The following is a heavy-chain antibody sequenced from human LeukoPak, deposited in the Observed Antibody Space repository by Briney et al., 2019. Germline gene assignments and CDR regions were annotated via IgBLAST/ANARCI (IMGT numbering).Heavy chain of an antibody. CDR3: ARNEDYYDSSVPGY. D-gene: IGHD3-22*01. CDR2: IYHSGST. J-gene: IGHJ4*02. V-gene: IGHV4-38-2*02. Sequence: SETLSLTCTVSGYSISSGYYWGWIRQPPGKGLEWIGSIYHSGSTYYNPSLKSRVTISVDTSKNQFSLKLSSVTAADTAMYYCARNEDYYDSSVPGYWGQGTLVTVPS. CDR1: GYSISSGYY.